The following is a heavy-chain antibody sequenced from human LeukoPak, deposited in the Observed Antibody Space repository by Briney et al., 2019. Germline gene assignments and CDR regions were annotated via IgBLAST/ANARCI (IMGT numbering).Heavy chain of an antibody. CDR1: GFTFSSYG. Sequence: GGSLRLSCAASGFTFSSYGMSWVRRAPGKGLEWVSTNSGSGVSTYYADSVKGRFTISRDNSKNTLFLQMHSLRAEDTAVYYCAALPTGYQNFDYWGQGTLVTVSS. D-gene: IGHD3-9*01. CDR2: NSGSGVST. V-gene: IGHV3-23*01. CDR3: AALPTGYQNFDY. J-gene: IGHJ4*02.